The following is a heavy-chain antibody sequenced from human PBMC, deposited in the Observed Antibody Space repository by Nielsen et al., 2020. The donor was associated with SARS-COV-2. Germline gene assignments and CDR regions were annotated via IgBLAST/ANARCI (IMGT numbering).Heavy chain of an antibody. CDR3: ARHHYVTFFGVVIIGWFDP. CDR1: GGSISSYY. D-gene: IGHD3-3*01. J-gene: IGHJ5*02. V-gene: IGHV4-59*08. CDR2: IYYSGST. Sequence: SETLSLTCTVSGGSISSYYWSWIRQPPGKGLEWIAYIYYSGSTNYNPSLKSRVTISVDTSKNQFSLKLSSVTAADTAVYYCARHHYVTFFGVVIIGWFDPWGQGTLVTVSS.